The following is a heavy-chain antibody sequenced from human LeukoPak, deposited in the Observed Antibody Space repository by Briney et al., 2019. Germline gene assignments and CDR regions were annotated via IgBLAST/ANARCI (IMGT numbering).Heavy chain of an antibody. V-gene: IGHV3-30*02. CDR2: IRYDGSNK. J-gene: IGHJ6*02. D-gene: IGHD3-10*01. CDR1: GFTFSSYG. CDR3: AKEFRFGELFPLQYYYYGMDV. Sequence: GGSLRLSCAASGFTFSSYGMHWVRQAPGKGLEWVAFIRYDGSNKYYADSVKGRFTISRDNSKNTLYLQVNSLRAEDTAVYYCAKEFRFGELFPLQYYYYGMDVWGQGTTVTVSS.